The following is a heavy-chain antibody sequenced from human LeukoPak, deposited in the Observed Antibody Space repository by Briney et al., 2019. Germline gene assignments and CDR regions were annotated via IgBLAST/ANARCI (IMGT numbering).Heavy chain of an antibody. Sequence: GGSLRLSCAASGFTFSSYSMNWVRQAPGKGLEWVSYISSSGSTIYYADSVKGRFTISRDNSKNTMYLQMNSLRAEDTAVYYCARDRPYCSSTSCFTRRKSWFDPWGQGTLVTVSS. D-gene: IGHD2-2*01. CDR2: ISSSGSTI. CDR3: ARDRPYCSSTSCFTRRKSWFDP. V-gene: IGHV3-48*01. J-gene: IGHJ5*02. CDR1: GFTFSSYS.